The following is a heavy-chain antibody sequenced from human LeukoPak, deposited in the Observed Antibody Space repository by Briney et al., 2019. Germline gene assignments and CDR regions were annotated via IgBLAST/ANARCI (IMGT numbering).Heavy chain of an antibody. CDR3: TRDRGAYNLYDY. Sequence: GGSLRLSCTASGFTFGDYAMSWIRQAPGKGLEWEGFIRSKAYGETADYAASVKGRFTISRDDSKAIAYLQMNSLKTEDTAVYHCTRDRGAYNLYDYWGQGTLVTVSS. D-gene: IGHD1-1*01. CDR2: IRSKAYGETA. J-gene: IGHJ4*02. V-gene: IGHV3-49*03. CDR1: GFTFGDYA.